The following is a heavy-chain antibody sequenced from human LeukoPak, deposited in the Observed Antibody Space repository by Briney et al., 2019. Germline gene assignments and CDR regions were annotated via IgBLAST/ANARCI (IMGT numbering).Heavy chain of an antibody. CDR2: IIPIFGTA. CDR1: GGTFSSYA. D-gene: IGHD3-22*01. V-gene: IGHV1-69*13. J-gene: IGHJ4*02. Sequence: SVKVSCKASGGTFSSYAISWVRQAPGQGLEWMGGIIPIFGTANYAQKFQGRVTITADESTSTAYMELSSLRSEDTAVYYCARASKYYYDSSGFKDAGYWGQGTLVTVSS. CDR3: ARASKYYYDSSGFKDAGY.